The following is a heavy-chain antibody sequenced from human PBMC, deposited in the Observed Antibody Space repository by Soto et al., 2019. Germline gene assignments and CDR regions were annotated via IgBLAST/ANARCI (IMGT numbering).Heavy chain of an antibody. J-gene: IGHJ4*02. CDR2: ANPSSGNT. D-gene: IGHD2-2*02. CDR3: ARSPACGTCYTDLDL. V-gene: IGHV1-8*01. CDR1: GYTFGTYD. Sequence: ASVKVSCKASGYTFGTYDINWVLQAAGQGLEWLGWANPSSGNTGYAQKFQGRVTMTRDTSITTAYMELSSLRSEDTAVYFCARSPACGTCYTDLDLWGQGTLVTVSS.